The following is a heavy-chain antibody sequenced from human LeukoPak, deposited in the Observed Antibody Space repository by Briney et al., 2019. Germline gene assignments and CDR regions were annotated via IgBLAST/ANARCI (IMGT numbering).Heavy chain of an antibody. V-gene: IGHV4-39*07. CDR2: IYHSGST. CDR1: GGSISSSSYY. D-gene: IGHD4-17*01. Sequence: SETLSLTCTVSGGSISSSSYYWGWIRQPPGKGLEWIGSIYHSGSTYYNPSLKSRVTISVDTSKNQFSLNLISVTAADTAVYYCARSPQGTATTANWLDPWGQGTLVTVSS. J-gene: IGHJ5*02. CDR3: ARSPQGTATTANWLDP.